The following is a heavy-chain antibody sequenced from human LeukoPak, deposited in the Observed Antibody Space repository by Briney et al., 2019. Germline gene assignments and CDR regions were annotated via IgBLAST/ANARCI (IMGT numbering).Heavy chain of an antibody. D-gene: IGHD2-2*01. CDR2: ISGSGGST. CDR1: GFTFDDYA. J-gene: IGHJ4*02. V-gene: IGHV3-23*01. CDR3: AKGGVVPSNGDDY. Sequence: GGSLRLSCTASGFTFDDYAMHWVRQAPGKGLEWVSAISGSGGSTYYADSVKGRFTISRDNSKNTLYLQMNSLRAEDTAVYYCAKGGVVPSNGDDYWGQGTLVTVSS.